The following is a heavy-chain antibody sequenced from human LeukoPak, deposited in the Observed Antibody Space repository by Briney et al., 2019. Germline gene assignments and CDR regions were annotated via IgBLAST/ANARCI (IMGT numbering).Heavy chain of an antibody. J-gene: IGHJ4*02. CDR2: IWYDGSNK. CDR1: GFTFSSYG. Sequence: GGSLRLSCAASGFTFSSYGMHWVRQAPGKGLGWVAVIWYDGSNKYYADSVKGRFTISRDNSKNTLYLQMNSLRAEDTAVYYCARDPPYCSGGSCYGRNFDYWGQGTLVTVSS. CDR3: ARDPPYCSGGSCYGRNFDY. V-gene: IGHV3-33*01. D-gene: IGHD2-15*01.